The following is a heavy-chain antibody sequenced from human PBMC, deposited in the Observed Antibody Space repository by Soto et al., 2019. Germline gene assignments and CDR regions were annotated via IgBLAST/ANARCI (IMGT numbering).Heavy chain of an antibody. CDR2: TRNKANSYTT. V-gene: IGHV3-72*01. D-gene: IGHD5-18*01. CDR1: GFTFSDHY. CDR3: ARAGQLWGYYYGMDV. Sequence: EVQLVESGGGLVQPGGSLRLSCAASGFTFSDHYMDWVRQAPGKGLEWVGRTRNKANSYTTEYAASVKGRFTISRDDSKNSLYLQMNSLKTEDTAVYYCARAGQLWGYYYGMDVWGQGTTVTVSS. J-gene: IGHJ6*02.